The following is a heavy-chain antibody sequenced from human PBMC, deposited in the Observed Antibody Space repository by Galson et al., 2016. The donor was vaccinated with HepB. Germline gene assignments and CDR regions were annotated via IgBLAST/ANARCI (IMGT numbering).Heavy chain of an antibody. CDR1: GFTFSSHA. V-gene: IGHV3-23*01. CDR2: ISGSGDST. CDR3: AREPVRLDDLLTGPPKNPDY. Sequence: SLRLSCAASGFTFSSHAMNWVRQAPGKGLEGVSGISGSGDSTFYADSVKGRLTISRNNAKNSLYLQMNSLRAEDTAVYYCAREPVRLDDLLTGPPKNPDYWGQGTLVTVSS. J-gene: IGHJ4*02. D-gene: IGHD3-9*01.